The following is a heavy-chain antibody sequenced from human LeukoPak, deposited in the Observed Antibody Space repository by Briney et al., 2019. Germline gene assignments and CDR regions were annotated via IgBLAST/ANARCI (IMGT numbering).Heavy chain of an antibody. CDR2: IYTSGST. J-gene: IGHJ5*02. D-gene: IGHD3-22*01. CDR3: ARDLVYYDSSGPNWFDP. V-gene: IGHV4-61*02. CDR1: GGSISSGSYY. Sequence: SETLSLTCTVSGGSISSGSYYWSWIRQPAGKGLEWIGRIYTSGSTNYNPSLKSRVTMSVDTSKNQFSLKLSSVTAADTAVYYCARDLVYYDSSGPNWFDPWGQGTLVTVSS.